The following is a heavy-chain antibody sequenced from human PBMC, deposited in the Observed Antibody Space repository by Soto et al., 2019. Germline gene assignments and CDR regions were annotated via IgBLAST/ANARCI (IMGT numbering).Heavy chain of an antibody. D-gene: IGHD3-10*01. CDR1: GGSINSYF. CDR2: IYYSGST. CDR3: ARAGTNMVHFDY. J-gene: IGHJ4*02. V-gene: IGHV4-59*01. Sequence: PSETLSLTCTVSGGSINSYFWSWIRQSPGKGLEWIGHIYYSGSTSYSPSLKSRVPISVDTSKNQFSLEVHSVTAADTAVYYCARAGTNMVHFDYWGQGTLVTVSS.